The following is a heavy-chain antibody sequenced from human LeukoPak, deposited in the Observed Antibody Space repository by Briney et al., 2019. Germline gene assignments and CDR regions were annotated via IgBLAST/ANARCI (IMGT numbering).Heavy chain of an antibody. V-gene: IGHV4-34*01. D-gene: IGHD1-26*01. CDR1: SGSFSGYF. CDR3: ARGIVGPTYFDY. Sequence: SETLSLTCVVYSGSFSGYFWSWIRQPPGKGLEWIGEINRSGSTNYNPSLKSRVTISVDTSKNQFSLKLSSVTAAHTAVYYCARGIVGPTYFDYWGQGTLVTVSS. CDR2: INRSGST. J-gene: IGHJ4*02.